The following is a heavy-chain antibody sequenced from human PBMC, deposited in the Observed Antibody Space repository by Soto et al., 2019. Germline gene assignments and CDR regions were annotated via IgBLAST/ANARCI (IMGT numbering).Heavy chain of an antibody. Sequence: GGSLRLSCAASGFTFSSYAMSWVRQAPGKGLEWVSAISGSGGSTYYADSVKGRFTISRDNSKNTLYLQMNSLRAEDTAVYYWARDLRWLQSQAYFDYWGQGTLVTVSS. CDR3: ARDLRWLQSQAYFDY. J-gene: IGHJ4*02. CDR1: GFTFSSYA. D-gene: IGHD5-12*01. V-gene: IGHV3-23*01. CDR2: ISGSGGST.